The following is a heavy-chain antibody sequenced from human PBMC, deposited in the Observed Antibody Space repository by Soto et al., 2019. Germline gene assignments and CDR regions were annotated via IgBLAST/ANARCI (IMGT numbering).Heavy chain of an antibody. V-gene: IGHV4-59*01. D-gene: IGHD3-10*01. CDR2: IYYSGST. J-gene: IGHJ5*02. CDR3: ARYGSGSSVWFDP. Sequence: SEILVPSCTAAYNPISSYYCSLLRPPPRKGLEWIGNIYYSGSTNYNPSLKSRVTISVDTSKNQSSLKLSSVTAADTAVYYCARYGSGSSVWFDPWGQGTLVTVSS. CDR1: YNPISSYY.